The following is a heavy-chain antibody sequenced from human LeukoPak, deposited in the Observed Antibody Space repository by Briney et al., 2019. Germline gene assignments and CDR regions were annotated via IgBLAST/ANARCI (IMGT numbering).Heavy chain of an antibody. CDR3: AKDIVGAKDY. CDR2: LYSGGAT. Sequence: GGSLRLSCAASGFTVKDNFMSWVRQAPGKGLEWFSVLYSGGATYYADSVKGRFTISRDNSKNTLYLQMNSLRAEDTAVYYCAKDIVGAKDYWGQGTLVTVSS. D-gene: IGHD1-26*01. V-gene: IGHV3-66*02. CDR1: GFTVKDNF. J-gene: IGHJ4*02.